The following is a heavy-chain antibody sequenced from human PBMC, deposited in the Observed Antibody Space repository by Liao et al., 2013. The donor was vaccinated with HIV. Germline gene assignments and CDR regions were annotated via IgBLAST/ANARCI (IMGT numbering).Heavy chain of an antibody. J-gene: IGHJ4*02. Sequence: QVHLQESGPRLVRPSDTLSLTCTVTGGSITSQYWSWIRQSPGKGLEWIGYIFYKGGTNFSPSLKSRVTMSIDTSKNQFSLSLISMTAADTAIYYCAGGADLDNWGQGAPVTVSS. V-gene: IGHV4-59*11. CDR2: IFYKGGT. CDR3: AGGADLDN. CDR1: GGSITSQY.